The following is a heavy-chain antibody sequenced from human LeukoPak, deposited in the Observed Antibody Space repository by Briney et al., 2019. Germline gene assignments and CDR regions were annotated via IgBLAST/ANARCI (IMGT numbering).Heavy chain of an antibody. CDR3: AKDYYDSSGYFDY. J-gene: IGHJ4*02. V-gene: IGHV3-33*06. D-gene: IGHD3-22*01. CDR2: IWYDGSNK. CDR1: GFTFSSYG. Sequence: GGSLRHSCAASGFTFSSYGMHWVRQAPGKGLEWVAVIWYDGSNKYYADSVKGRFTISGDNSKNTLYLQMNSLRAEDMAVYYCAKDYYDSSGYFDYWGQGTLVTVSS.